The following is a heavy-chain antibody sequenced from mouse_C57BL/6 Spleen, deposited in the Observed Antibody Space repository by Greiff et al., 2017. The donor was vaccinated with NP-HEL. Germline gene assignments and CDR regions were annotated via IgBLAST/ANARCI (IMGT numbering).Heavy chain of an antibody. D-gene: IGHD1-1*01. Sequence: VQLQQSGAELVRPGASVKLSCTASGFNIKDDYMHWVKQRPEQGLEWIGWIDPENGDTEYASKFQGKATITADTSSNTAYLQLSSLTSEDTAVYYCTHYYGKGYYAMDYWGQGTSVTVSS. CDR3: THYYGKGYYAMDY. CDR2: IDPENGDT. CDR1: GFNIKDDY. J-gene: IGHJ4*01. V-gene: IGHV14-4*01.